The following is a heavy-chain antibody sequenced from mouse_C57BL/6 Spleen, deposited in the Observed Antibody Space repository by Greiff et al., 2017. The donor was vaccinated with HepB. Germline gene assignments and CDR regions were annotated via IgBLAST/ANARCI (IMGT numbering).Heavy chain of an antibody. CDR3: TRDQNDYYGSSPFAY. D-gene: IGHD1-1*01. J-gene: IGHJ3*01. V-gene: IGHV5-9-1*02. CDR2: ISSGGDYI. CDR1: GFTFSSYA. Sequence: DVHLVESGEGLVKPGGSLKLSCAASGFTFSSYAMSWVRQTPEKRLEWVAYISSGGDYIYYADTVKGRFTISRDNARNTLYLQMSSLKSEDTAMYYCTRDQNDYYGSSPFAYWGQGTLVTVSA.